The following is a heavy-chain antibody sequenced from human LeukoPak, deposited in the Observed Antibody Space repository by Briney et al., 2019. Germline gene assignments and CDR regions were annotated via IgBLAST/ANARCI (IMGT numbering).Heavy chain of an antibody. J-gene: IGHJ6*03. D-gene: IGHD3-10*01. Sequence: GGSLRLSCAASGFTVSSNYMSWVRQAPGKGLEWISDIYSGGSTYYGDSVKGRLTISRDSSKNTLYLQMISLRAEDTAVYYCARHYYGSGNFYMDVWGKGTTVIVSS. CDR3: ARHYYGSGNFYMDV. V-gene: IGHV3-53*01. CDR2: IYSGGST. CDR1: GFTVSSNY.